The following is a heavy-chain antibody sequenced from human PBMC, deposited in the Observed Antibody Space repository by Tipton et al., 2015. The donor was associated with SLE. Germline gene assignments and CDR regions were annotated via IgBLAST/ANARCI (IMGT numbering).Heavy chain of an antibody. CDR3: ARHAAAHFDI. D-gene: IGHD2-15*01. V-gene: IGHV4-59*08. CDR2: IYYSGTT. J-gene: IGHJ3*02. Sequence: TLSLTCTVSGDSISGQYWSWIRQPPGKGLEWIGYIYYSGTTNYNPPLKRRVSISVDTSKNQFSLKLSSVTAADTAVYYCARHAAAHFDIWGQGTMVTVSS. CDR1: GDSISGQY.